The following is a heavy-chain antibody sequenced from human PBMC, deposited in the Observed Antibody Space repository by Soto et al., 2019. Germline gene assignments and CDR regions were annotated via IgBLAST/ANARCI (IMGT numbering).Heavy chain of an antibody. Sequence: PGGSLRLSCSASGFTFSSSAMHWVRQAPGKGLEYVSRTYYADSVKGRFTISRDNSENTLHLQMSSLRTDDTAVYYCVKGLPYSSNWDERAFDIWGQGTLVTVSS. V-gene: IGHV3-64D*08. D-gene: IGHD6-13*01. CDR2: T. CDR3: VKGLPYSSNWDERAFDI. CDR1: GFTFSSSA. J-gene: IGHJ3*02.